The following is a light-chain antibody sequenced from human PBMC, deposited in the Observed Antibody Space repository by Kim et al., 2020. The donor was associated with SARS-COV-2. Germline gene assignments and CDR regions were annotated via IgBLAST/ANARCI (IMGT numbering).Light chain of an antibody. CDR2: EVS. J-gene: IGLJ2*01. CDR3: SSYTSSSTLEV. V-gene: IGLV2-14*01. Sequence: QSALTQPASVSGSPGQSITISCTGASTDIRSYKYVSWYQHHPGKAPRLMIYEVSNRPSGVSNRFSGSRSGDTASLTISGLQAEDEADYYCSSYTSSSTLEVFGGGTQLTVL. CDR1: STDIRSYKY.